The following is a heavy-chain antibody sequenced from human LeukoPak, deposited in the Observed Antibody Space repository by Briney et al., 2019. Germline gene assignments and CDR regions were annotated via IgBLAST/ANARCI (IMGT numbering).Heavy chain of an antibody. CDR2: ISYDGSNK. D-gene: IGHD6-13*01. V-gene: IGHV3-30-3*01. CDR1: GFTFSSYA. J-gene: IGHJ4*02. CDR3: ASNPGYSSSWEEYYFDY. Sequence: GGSLRLSCAASGFTFSSYAMHWVRQAPGKGLEWVAVISYDGSNKYYADPVKGRFTISRDNSKNTLYLQMNSLRAEDTAVYYCASNPGYSSSWEEYYFDYWGQGTLVTVSS.